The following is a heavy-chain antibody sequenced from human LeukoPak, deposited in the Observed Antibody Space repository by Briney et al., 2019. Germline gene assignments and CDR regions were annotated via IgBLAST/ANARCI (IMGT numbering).Heavy chain of an antibody. V-gene: IGHV4-61*08. CDR1: GGSISSGDYY. Sequence: SETLSLTCTVSGGSISSGDYYWSWIRQPPGKGLEWIGYIYYSGSTNYNPSLKSRVTISVDTSKNQFSLKLSSVTAADTAVYYCARSKYYYDSSGPYYFDYWGQGTLVTVSS. CDR3: ARSKYYYDSSGPYYFDY. D-gene: IGHD3-22*01. CDR2: IYYSGST. J-gene: IGHJ4*02.